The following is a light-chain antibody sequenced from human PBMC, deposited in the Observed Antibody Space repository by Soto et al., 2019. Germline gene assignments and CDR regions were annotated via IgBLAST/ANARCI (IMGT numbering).Light chain of an antibody. CDR1: QSVSNL. J-gene: IGKJ4*01. Sequence: EIVLTQSPATLSLSPGERATLSCWASQSVSNLLGWYQQKPGQAPRLLIYDVSNRATGIPARFSGSGSGTDFTLTISSLESEDLGVYYCQQRSSWPLSFGGGTKVEF. CDR2: DVS. CDR3: QQRSSWPLS. V-gene: IGKV3-11*01.